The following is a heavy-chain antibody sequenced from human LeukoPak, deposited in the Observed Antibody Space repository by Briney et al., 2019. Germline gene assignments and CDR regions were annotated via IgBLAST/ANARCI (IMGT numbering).Heavy chain of an antibody. J-gene: IGHJ5*02. CDR2: MNPNSGNT. Sequence: ASVKVSCKASGYTFTSYDINWVRQATGQGLEWMGWMNPNSGNTGYAQKFQGRVTMTRNTSISTAYMERSSLRSEDTAFYYVGRLVKGGGYNGFDPGGREPWSPSPQ. D-gene: IGHD1-26*01. CDR1: GYTFTSYD. CDR3: GRLVKGGGYNGFDP. V-gene: IGHV1-8*01.